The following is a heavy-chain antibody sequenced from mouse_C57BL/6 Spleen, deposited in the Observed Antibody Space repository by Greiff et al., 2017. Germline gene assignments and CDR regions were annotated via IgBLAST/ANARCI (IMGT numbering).Heavy chain of an antibody. CDR2: IHPSDSDT. Sequence: QVQLKQPGAELVKPGASVKVSCKASCYAFTSYWMHWVKQRPGQGLEWIGCIHPSDSDTNYNQKFKGKATLTADKSSSTAYMQLSSLTSEDSAVYNGSIDGVSWFDYWGQGTLVTVSA. V-gene: IGHV1-74*01. J-gene: IGHJ3*01. CDR3: SIDGVSWFDY. CDR1: CYAFTSYW.